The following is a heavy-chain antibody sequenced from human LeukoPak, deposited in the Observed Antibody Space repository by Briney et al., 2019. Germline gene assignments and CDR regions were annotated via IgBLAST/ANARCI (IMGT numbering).Heavy chain of an antibody. D-gene: IGHD6-13*01. J-gene: IGHJ4*02. CDR3: ATQKAAPGPIDY. Sequence: SETLSLTCTVSGASIGSSSYYWGWIRQPPGKGLEWIGSIYYSGSTYYNPSLKSRVTISVDTSKNQFSLRLSSVTAADTAVYYCATQKAAPGPIDYWGQGALVTVSS. V-gene: IGHV4-39*01. CDR2: IYYSGST. CDR1: GASIGSSSYY.